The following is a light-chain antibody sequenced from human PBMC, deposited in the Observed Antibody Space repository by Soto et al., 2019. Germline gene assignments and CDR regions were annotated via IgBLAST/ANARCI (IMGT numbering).Light chain of an antibody. J-gene: IGKJ1*01. CDR3: QQYGSSPQT. CDR1: QSISSSY. CDR2: DAS. Sequence: EIVLTQSPGTLSLSPGERATLSCRASQSISSSYLAWYQQKPGQAPRLLIYDASSRATGIPDSFSGSGSGTDFTLTISTLEPEDFAVYYCQQYGSSPQTFGQGTKVEIK. V-gene: IGKV3-20*01.